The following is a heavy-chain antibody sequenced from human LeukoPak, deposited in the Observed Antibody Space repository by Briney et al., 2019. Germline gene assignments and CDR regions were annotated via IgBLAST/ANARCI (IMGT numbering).Heavy chain of an antibody. Sequence: GGSLRLSCAASGFSVSSKYMTWVRQAPGKGLEWVSVIYSGGSIYYADSLKGRFAISRDNSKNTLYLQMNSLRVEDTAVYYCATDSNNNGDYEAWGQGTLVTVSS. CDR1: GFSVSSKY. J-gene: IGHJ5*02. CDR2: IYSGGSI. CDR3: ATDSNNNGDYEA. V-gene: IGHV3-66*02. D-gene: IGHD4-17*01.